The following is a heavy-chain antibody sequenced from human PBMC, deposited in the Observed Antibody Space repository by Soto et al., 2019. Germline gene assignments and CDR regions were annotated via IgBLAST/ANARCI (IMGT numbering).Heavy chain of an antibody. Sequence: QVQLQESGPGLVKPSQTLSLTCTVSGASISSGDYYWSWIRQPPGKGLEWIGNIYYRGSSHYIPSLKSRLTISEDTSKNQFSLKVSSGTAADTAVYYCARVSDMKDYYILGFDYWGQGALVTVSS. J-gene: IGHJ4*02. CDR3: ARVSDMKDYYILGFDY. CDR1: GASISSGDYY. CDR2: IYYRGSS. V-gene: IGHV4-30-4*01. D-gene: IGHD3-9*01.